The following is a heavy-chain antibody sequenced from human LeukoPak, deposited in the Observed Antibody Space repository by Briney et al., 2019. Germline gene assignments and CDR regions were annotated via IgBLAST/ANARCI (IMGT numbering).Heavy chain of an antibody. CDR3: AREGDVGYYYYYYYMDV. CDR2: IIPIFGTA. Sequence: SVKVSCKASGGTFSSYAISWVRQAPGQGLEWMGGIIPIFGTANYAQKFQGRVTITADESTSTAYMELSRLRSDDTAVYYCAREGDVGYYYYYYYMDVWGKGTTVTVSS. D-gene: IGHD1-26*01. J-gene: IGHJ6*03. CDR1: GGTFSSYA. V-gene: IGHV1-69*13.